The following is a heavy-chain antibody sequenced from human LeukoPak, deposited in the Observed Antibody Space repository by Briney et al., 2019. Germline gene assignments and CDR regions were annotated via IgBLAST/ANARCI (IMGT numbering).Heavy chain of an antibody. J-gene: IGHJ4*02. Sequence: GGSLRLSCVASVFTFRSYWVTGVRQARGKGLEWVDNIKQDGSDKDYVDSVRGRFTISRDKAQNSLYLQMNSLRVEDTAVYYCARDRYQLLWGQGTLVTVSS. CDR3: ARDRYQLL. CDR2: IKQDGSDK. D-gene: IGHD2-2*01. CDR1: VFTFRSYW. V-gene: IGHV3-7*01.